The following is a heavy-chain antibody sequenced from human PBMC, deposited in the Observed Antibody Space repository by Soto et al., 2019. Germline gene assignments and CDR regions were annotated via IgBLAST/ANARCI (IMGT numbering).Heavy chain of an antibody. J-gene: IGHJ3*02. CDR1: GYTFTSYG. CDR2: ISAYNGNT. CDR3: ARDAGYCSGGSCYPDAFDI. V-gene: IGHV1-18*01. Sequence: GASVKVSCKASGYTFTSYGISWVRQAPGQGLEWMGWISAYNGNTNYAQKLQGRVTMTTDTSTSTAYMELRSLRSDDTAVYYCARDAGYCSGGSCYPDAFDIWGQGTMVTVSS. D-gene: IGHD2-15*01.